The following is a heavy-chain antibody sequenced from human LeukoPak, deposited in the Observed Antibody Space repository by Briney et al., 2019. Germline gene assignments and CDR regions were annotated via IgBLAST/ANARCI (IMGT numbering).Heavy chain of an antibody. CDR3: ARDSSGYQGFDY. J-gene: IGHJ4*02. D-gene: IGHD3-22*01. CDR1: GGSISSGDYY. Sequence: SETLSLTCTVSGGSISSGDYYWSWIRQPPGKGLEWIGYIYYSGSTYYNPSLKSRVTISVDTSKNQFSLKLSSVTAADTAVYYCARDSSGYQGFDYWSQGTLVTVSS. CDR2: IYYSGST. V-gene: IGHV4-30-4*01.